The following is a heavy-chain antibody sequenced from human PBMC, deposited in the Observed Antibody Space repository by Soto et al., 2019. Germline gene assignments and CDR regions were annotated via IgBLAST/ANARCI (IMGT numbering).Heavy chain of an antibody. CDR3: ASPPTTGNYFYYGMDV. D-gene: IGHD4-17*01. CDR1: GGTFSSYA. CDR2: IIPIFGTA. J-gene: IGHJ6*02. V-gene: IGHV1-69*12. Sequence: QVQLVQSGAEVKKPGSSVKVSCKASGGTFSSYAISWVRQAPGQGLEWMGGIIPIFGTADYAQKFQGRVTITADESTSTAYMELSSLRSEDTAVYYCASPPTTGNYFYYGMDVWGQGTTVTVSS.